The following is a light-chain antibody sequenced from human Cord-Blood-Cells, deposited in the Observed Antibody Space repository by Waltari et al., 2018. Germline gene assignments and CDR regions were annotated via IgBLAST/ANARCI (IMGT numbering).Light chain of an antibody. CDR3: SSYTSSSTRV. Sequence: QSALTQPASVSGSPGQSNTISCTGTSSDVGGYNYVSWYQQHPGKAPKLLIYDVSNRPSGVSNRFSGSKSGNTASLTICGLQAEDEADYYCSSYTSSSTRVFGGGTKLTVL. V-gene: IGLV2-14*03. CDR1: SSDVGGYNY. CDR2: DVS. J-gene: IGLJ3*02.